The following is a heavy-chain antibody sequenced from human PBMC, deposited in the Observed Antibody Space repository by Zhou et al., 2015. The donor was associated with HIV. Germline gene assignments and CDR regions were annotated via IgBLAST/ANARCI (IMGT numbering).Heavy chain of an antibody. V-gene: IGHV1-69*02. CDR3: ASLGRHYSSTPLWEDNWFDP. Sequence: QVQLVQSGAEVKKPGSSVKVSCKASGGTFSSYTISWVRQAPGQGLEWMGRIIPILGIANYAQKFQGRVTITADKSTSTAYMELSSLRSEDTAVYYCASLGRHYSSTPLWEDNWFDPWGQGTLVTVSS. CDR1: GGTFSSYT. D-gene: IGHD6-13*01. CDR2: IIPILGIA. J-gene: IGHJ5*02.